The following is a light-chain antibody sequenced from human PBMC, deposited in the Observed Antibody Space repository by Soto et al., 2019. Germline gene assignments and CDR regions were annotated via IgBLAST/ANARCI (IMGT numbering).Light chain of an antibody. CDR2: VVS. J-gene: IGLJ1*01. CDR3: FSFTTDWTHV. Sequence: SVLTQPASVSGSPGQSITISCAGTMRDVGAYNLVSWYQQHPGRAPQLIISVVSNRPSGVSNRFSGSKSGTAASLTISGLQTEDEADYFCFSFTTDWTHVFGTGTKVTVL. V-gene: IGLV2-14*01. CDR1: MRDVGAYNL.